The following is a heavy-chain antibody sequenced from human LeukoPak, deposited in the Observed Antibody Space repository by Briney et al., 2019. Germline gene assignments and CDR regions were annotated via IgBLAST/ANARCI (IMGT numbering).Heavy chain of an antibody. D-gene: IGHD4-17*01. Sequence: GGSLRLSCAASGFTFTSYAMSCVRQAPGKGLEWVSAISGSGGSTYYADSVKGRFTISRDNSKNTLYLQMNSLRAEDTAVYYCAKDYGDYLDYWGQGTLVTVSS. CDR3: AKDYGDYLDY. V-gene: IGHV3-23*01. J-gene: IGHJ4*02. CDR1: GFTFTSYA. CDR2: ISGSGGST.